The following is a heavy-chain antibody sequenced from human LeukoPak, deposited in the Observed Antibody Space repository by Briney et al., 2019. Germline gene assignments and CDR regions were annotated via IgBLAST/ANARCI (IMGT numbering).Heavy chain of an antibody. CDR2: ISSSSSYT. Sequence: GGSLRLSCAASGFTFSDYYMSWIRQAPGKGLEWVSYISSSSSYTNYADSVKGRFTISRDNAKNSLYLQMNSLRAEDTAVYYCARERVVPAAIRWPFFDPWGQGTLVTVSS. J-gene: IGHJ5*02. CDR3: ARERVVPAAIRWPFFDP. V-gene: IGHV3-11*06. D-gene: IGHD2-2*01. CDR1: GFTFSDYY.